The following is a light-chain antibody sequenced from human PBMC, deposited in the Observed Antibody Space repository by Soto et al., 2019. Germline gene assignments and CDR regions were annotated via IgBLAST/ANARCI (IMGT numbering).Light chain of an antibody. CDR1: QGFNSF. J-gene: IGKJ5*01. CDR3: QQLNSYPIT. CDR2: AAS. V-gene: IGKV1-9*01. Sequence: IQFTQSPSSLSASVGDRVTITCRASQGFNSFLAWYPQKPGKAPKLLIYAASTLQSGVPSRFSGTGSGTDFTRTISSLQPEDFATYYCQQLNSYPITFGQGTRLEIK.